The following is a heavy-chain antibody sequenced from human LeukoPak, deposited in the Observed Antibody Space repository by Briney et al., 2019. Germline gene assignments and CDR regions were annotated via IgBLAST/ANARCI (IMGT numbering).Heavy chain of an antibody. CDR2: IKQDGSEK. CDR1: GFTFSSFA. Sequence: GGSLRLSCAASGFTFSSFAMTWVRQAPGKGLEWVANIKQDGSEKYYVDSVKGRFTISRDNAKNSLYLQMNSLRAEDTAVYYCARDPGWDCSGGSCYLDYWGQGTLVTVSS. CDR3: ARDPGWDCSGGSCYLDY. J-gene: IGHJ4*02. V-gene: IGHV3-7*04. D-gene: IGHD2-15*01.